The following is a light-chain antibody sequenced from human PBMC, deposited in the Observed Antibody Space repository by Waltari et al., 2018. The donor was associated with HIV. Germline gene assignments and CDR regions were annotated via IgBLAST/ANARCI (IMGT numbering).Light chain of an antibody. CDR1: SLKNYY. CDR3: HSRDSSGKHV. CDR2: AKI. J-gene: IGLJ2*01. V-gene: IGLV3-19*01. Sequence: SSELTQDPAVSVALGQTVSITCQGDSLKNYYANWYHQKPGQAPVLVIYAKINRPAGIPDRFSGSGSGNTASLTITGAQAEDEGDYYCHSRDSSGKHVFGGGTKVTVL.